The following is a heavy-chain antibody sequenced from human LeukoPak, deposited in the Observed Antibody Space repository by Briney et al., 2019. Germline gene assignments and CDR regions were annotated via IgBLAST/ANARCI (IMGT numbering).Heavy chain of an antibody. CDR2: ISAYNGKT. D-gene: IGHD3-16*01. J-gene: IGHJ6*03. CDR1: GYNFTSYG. V-gene: IGHV1-18*01. Sequence: ASVKVSCKAFGYNFTSYGITWVRQAPGQGLEWMGWISAYNGKTNSAQKFQGRVTMTTDTSTSTAYMDLRSLRSDDTAVYYCARGKMGDYYYYYYMDVWGKGTTVTISS. CDR3: ARGKMGDYYYYYYMDV.